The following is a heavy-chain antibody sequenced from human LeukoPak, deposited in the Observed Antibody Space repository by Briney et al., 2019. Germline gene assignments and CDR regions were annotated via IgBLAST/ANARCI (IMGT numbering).Heavy chain of an antibody. CDR2: FDPEDGET. Sequence: ASVKVSCKVSGYTLTELSMHWVRQAPGKGLEWMGGFDPEDGETIYAQKFQGRVTMTEDTSTGTAYMELSSLRSEDTAVYYCATEVTTPYYFDYWGQGTLVTVSS. CDR1: GYTLTELS. J-gene: IGHJ4*02. CDR3: ATEVTTPYYFDY. V-gene: IGHV1-24*01. D-gene: IGHD4-17*01.